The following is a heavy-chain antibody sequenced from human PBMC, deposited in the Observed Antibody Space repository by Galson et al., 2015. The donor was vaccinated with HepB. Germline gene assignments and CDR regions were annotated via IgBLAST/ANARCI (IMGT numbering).Heavy chain of an antibody. Sequence: SVKVSCKASGYIFTDYYIHWVRQAPGQGLEWMGRINPYSGDTNSPQKFQGRVTMTRDTSTSTAYMILSRLRSDDTAVYYCARDRWSGWAPDSWGQGTLVTVPS. CDR3: ARDRWSGWAPDS. CDR1: GYIFTDYY. V-gene: IGHV1-2*06. J-gene: IGHJ4*02. CDR2: INPYSGDT. D-gene: IGHD3-10*02.